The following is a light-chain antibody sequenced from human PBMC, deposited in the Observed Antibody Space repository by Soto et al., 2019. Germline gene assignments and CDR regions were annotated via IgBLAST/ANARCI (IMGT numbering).Light chain of an antibody. V-gene: IGLV2-23*01. CDR2: EGS. J-gene: IGLJ2*01. CDR1: SSDVGSYNL. Sequence: QSALTQPASVSVSPGQSITLSCTGTSSDVGSYNLVSWHQQHPGKAPKLMIYEGSKRPSGVSNRFSGSKSGNTASLTISGLQAEDEADYYCCSYAGSSTHVVFGGGTKVTVL. CDR3: CSYAGSSTHVV.